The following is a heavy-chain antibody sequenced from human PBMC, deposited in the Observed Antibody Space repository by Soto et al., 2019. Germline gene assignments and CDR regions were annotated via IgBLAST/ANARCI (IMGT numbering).Heavy chain of an antibody. V-gene: IGHV3-30*18. CDR3: AKIATAYYYYYGMDV. D-gene: IGHD2-21*02. Sequence: RGSLRLSCAASGFTFSSYGMHWVRQAPGKGLEWVAVISYDGSNKYYADSVKGRFTISRDNSKNTLYLQMNSLRAEDTAVYYCAKIATAYYYYYGMDVWGQGTTVTVSS. CDR2: ISYDGSNK. CDR1: GFTFSSYG. J-gene: IGHJ6*02.